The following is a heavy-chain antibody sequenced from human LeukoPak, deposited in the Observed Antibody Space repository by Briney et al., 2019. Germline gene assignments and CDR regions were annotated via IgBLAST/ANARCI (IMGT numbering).Heavy chain of an antibody. Sequence: GGSLRLSCAASGFAFSTYSMDWLRQAPGKGLEWVANIKEDGSEKYYVDSVKGRFTISRDNAKNSLYLQMNSLRADDTAVYYCAKDTPVAGHDYWGQGTLVTVSS. V-gene: IGHV3-7*01. D-gene: IGHD2-15*01. J-gene: IGHJ4*02. CDR1: GFAFSTYS. CDR3: AKDTPVAGHDY. CDR2: IKEDGSEK.